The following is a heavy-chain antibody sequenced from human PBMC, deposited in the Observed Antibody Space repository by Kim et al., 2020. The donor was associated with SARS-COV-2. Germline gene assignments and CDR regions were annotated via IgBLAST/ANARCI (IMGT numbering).Heavy chain of an antibody. Sequence: GGSLRLSCAASGFTFSSYGMHWVRQAPGKGLEWVAVISYDGSNKYYADSVKGRFTISRDNSKNTLYLQMNSLRAEDTAVYYCANLGTRIVATTYWGQGTLVTVSS. CDR3: ANLGTRIVATTY. CDR1: GFTFSSYG. CDR2: ISYDGSNK. J-gene: IGHJ4*02. V-gene: IGHV3-30*18. D-gene: IGHD5-12*01.